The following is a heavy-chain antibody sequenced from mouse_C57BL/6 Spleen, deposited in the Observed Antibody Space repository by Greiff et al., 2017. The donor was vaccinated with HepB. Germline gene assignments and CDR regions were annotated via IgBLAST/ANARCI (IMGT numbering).Heavy chain of an antibody. V-gene: IGHV1-55*01. J-gene: IGHJ2*01. Sequence: QVQLQQPGAELVKPGASVKMSCKASGYTFTSYWITWVKQRPGQGLEWIGDIYPGSGSTNYNEKFKSKATLTVDTSSSTAYMQLSSLTSVDSAVYYCARDSSCFLYWGQSTTLTVSS. CDR2: IYPGSGST. D-gene: IGHD3-2*02. CDR3: ARDSSCFLY. CDR1: GYTFTSYW.